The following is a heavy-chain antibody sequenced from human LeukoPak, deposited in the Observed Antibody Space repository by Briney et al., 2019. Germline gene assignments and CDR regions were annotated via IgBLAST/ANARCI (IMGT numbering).Heavy chain of an antibody. J-gene: IGHJ5*02. D-gene: IGHD3-3*01. CDR2: IIPILGIA. Sequence: SVKASCKASGGTFSSYTISWVRQAPGQGLEWMGRIIPILGIANYAQKFQGRVTITADKSTSTAYMELSSLRSEDTAVYYCARAYDFSLHWFDPWAREPWSPSPQ. V-gene: IGHV1-69*02. CDR3: ARAYDFSLHWFDP. CDR1: GGTFSSYT.